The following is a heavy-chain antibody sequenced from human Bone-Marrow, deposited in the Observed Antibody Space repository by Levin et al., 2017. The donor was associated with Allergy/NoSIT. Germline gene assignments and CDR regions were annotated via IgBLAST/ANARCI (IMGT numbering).Heavy chain of an antibody. J-gene: IGHJ6*02. Sequence: GGSLRLSCAASGFNFDDYAMHWVRQVPGKGLEWVSSISWNSGNIGYADSVKGRFTISRDNAKNSMFLQMNSLRAEDTALYFCAKDISQTDRSRSYYYYYGMDIWGQGTTVTVSS. D-gene: IGHD3-16*02. CDR1: GFNFDDYA. CDR3: AKDISQTDRSRSYYYYYGMDI. V-gene: IGHV3-9*01. CDR2: ISWNSGNI.